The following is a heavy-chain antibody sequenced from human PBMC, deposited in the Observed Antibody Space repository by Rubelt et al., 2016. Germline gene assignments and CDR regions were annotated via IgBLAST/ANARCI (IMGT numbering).Heavy chain of an antibody. D-gene: IGHD6-19*01. CDR3: ARDPGSSGWYSSDAFDI. Sequence: CAASGFTFSSYWMHWVRQAPGKGLVWVSRINSDGSSTSYADSVKGRFTISRDNAKNTLYLQMNSLRAEDTAVYYCARDPGSSGWYSSDAFDIWGQGTMVTDSS. J-gene: IGHJ3*02. V-gene: IGHV3-74*01. CDR2: INSDGSST. CDR1: GFTFSSYW.